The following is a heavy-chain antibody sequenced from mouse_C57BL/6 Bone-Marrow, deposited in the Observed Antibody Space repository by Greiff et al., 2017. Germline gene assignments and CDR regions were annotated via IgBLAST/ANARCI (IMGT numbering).Heavy chain of an antibody. D-gene: IGHD3-3*01. CDR3: ARQRDFYYYAMDY. J-gene: IGHJ4*01. CDR2: ISSGGSYT. V-gene: IGHV5-6*01. CDR1: GFTFSSYG. Sequence: EVQGVESGGDLVKPGGSLKLSCAASGFTFSSYGMSWVRQTPDKRLEWVATISSGGSYTYYPDSVKGRFTISRDNAKNTLYLQMSSLKSEDTAMYYCARQRDFYYYAMDYWGQGTSVTVSS.